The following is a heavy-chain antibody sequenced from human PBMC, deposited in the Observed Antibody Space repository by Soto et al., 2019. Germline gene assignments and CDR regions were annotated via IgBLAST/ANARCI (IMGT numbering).Heavy chain of an antibody. Sequence: SETPSPTCTVSGGSISSSSYYWGWVRQPPGKGLGGIGGIYYSGSTYYNPSLKSRVTISVDTSKNQFSLKLSSVTAADTAVYYCARWLSSRRITIFGVASNWFDPWGQGTLVTVSS. D-gene: IGHD3-3*01. J-gene: IGHJ5*02. CDR2: IYYSGST. V-gene: IGHV4-39*01. CDR3: ARWLSSRRITIFGVASNWFDP. CDR1: GGSISSSSYY.